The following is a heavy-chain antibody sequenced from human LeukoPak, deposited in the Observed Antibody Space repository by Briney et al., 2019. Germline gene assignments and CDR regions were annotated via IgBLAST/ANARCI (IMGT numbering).Heavy chain of an antibody. Sequence: PGGSLRLSCAASGFTFSSYAMSWVRQAPGKGLEWVSAISGSGGSTYYADSVKGRFTISRDNSKNTLYLQMSSLRAEDTAVYYCAKDEAARPGLGFDYWGQGTLVTVSS. CDR1: GFTFSSYA. V-gene: IGHV3-23*01. D-gene: IGHD6-6*01. CDR3: AKDEAARPGLGFDY. CDR2: ISGSGGST. J-gene: IGHJ4*02.